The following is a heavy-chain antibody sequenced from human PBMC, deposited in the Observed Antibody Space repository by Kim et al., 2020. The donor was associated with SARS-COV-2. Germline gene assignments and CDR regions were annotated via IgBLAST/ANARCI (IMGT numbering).Heavy chain of an antibody. J-gene: IGHJ4*02. D-gene: IGHD6-13*01. CDR2: INPSGGST. CDR3: ARALSQQLVRGGARPLPYYFDY. CDR1: GYTFTSYY. V-gene: IGHV1-46*01. Sequence: ASVKVSCKASGYTFTSYYMHWVRQAPGQGLEWMGIINPSGGSTSYAQKFQGRVTMTRDTSTSTVYMELSSLRSEDTAVYYCARALSQQLVRGGARPLPYYFDYWGQGTLVTVSS.